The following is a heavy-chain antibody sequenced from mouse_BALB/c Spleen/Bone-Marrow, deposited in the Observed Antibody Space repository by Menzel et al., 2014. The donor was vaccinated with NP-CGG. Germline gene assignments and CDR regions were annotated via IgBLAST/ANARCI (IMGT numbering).Heavy chain of an antibody. D-gene: IGHD4-1*01. V-gene: IGHV5-6-3*01. J-gene: IGHJ2*01. CDR2: INSNGDST. Sequence: DVMLVESGGGLVQPGGSLKLSCAASGFTFSSYGMSWVRRTPDKRLELVATINSNGDSTYYPDSVKGRFTISRDNAKNTLYLQMSSLKSEDTAMYYCARGLGFFDYWGQGTTLTVSS. CDR3: ARGLGFFDY. CDR1: GFTFSSYG.